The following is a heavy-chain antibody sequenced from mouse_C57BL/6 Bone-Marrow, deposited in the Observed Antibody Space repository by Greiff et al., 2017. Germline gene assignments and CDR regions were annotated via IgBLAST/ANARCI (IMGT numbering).Heavy chain of an antibody. V-gene: IGHV1-22*01. CDR1: GYTFTDYN. CDR3: ARAQLRRFAY. CDR2: INPNNGGT. J-gene: IGHJ3*01. D-gene: IGHD2-4*01. Sequence: EVHLVESGPELVKPGASVKMSCKASGYTFTDYNMHWVKQSHGKSLEWIGYINPNNGGTSYNQKFKGKATLTVNKSSSTAYMELRSLTSEDSAVYYCARAQLRRFAYWGQGTLVTVSA.